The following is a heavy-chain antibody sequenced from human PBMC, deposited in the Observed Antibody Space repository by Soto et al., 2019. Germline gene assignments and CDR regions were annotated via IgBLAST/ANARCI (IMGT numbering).Heavy chain of an antibody. Sequence: ASVKVSCKASGYTFTGYYMHWVRQAPGQGLEWMGWINPNSGGTNYAQKFQGWVTMTRDTSISTAYMELSRLRSDDTAVYYCARGGVPVYYYYGMDFRGQGTTVTVSS. V-gene: IGHV1-2*04. J-gene: IGHJ6*02. CDR1: GYTFTGYY. CDR3: ARGGVPVYYYYGMDF. D-gene: IGHD1-1*01. CDR2: INPNSGGT.